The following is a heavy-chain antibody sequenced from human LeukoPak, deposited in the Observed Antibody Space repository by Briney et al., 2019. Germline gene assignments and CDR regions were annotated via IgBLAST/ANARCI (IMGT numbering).Heavy chain of an antibody. V-gene: IGHV3-30-3*01. CDR1: GFTFSSFA. Sequence: GRSLRLSCAASGFTFSSFAMHWVRQAPGKGLEWVAVISYDGSNKYYADSVKGRFTISRDNAKNSLYLQMNSLRAEDTAVYYCARDIDYGDYWGQGTLVTVSS. CDR3: ARDIDYGDY. J-gene: IGHJ4*02. CDR2: ISYDGSNK.